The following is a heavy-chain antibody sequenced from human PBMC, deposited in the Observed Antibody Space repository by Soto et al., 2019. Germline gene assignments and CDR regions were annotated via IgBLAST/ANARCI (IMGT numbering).Heavy chain of an antibody. CDR2: ISYDGSNK. Sequence: QVQLVESGGGVVQPGRSLRLSCAASGFTFSSYGMHWVRQAPGKGLEWVIVISYDGSNKYYADSVKGRLTISRDNSKNTLYLQMTSLRGEDTAVYYCAKDNGSGCDWLRVGDASDIWGQGTMVTVSS. CDR3: AKDNGSGCDWLRVGDASDI. V-gene: IGHV3-30*18. D-gene: IGHD5-12*01. J-gene: IGHJ3*02. CDR1: GFTFSSYG.